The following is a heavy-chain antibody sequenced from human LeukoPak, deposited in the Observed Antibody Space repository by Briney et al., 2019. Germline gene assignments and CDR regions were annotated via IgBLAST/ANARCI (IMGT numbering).Heavy chain of an antibody. D-gene: IGHD3-16*02. V-gene: IGHV3-48*03. Sequence: PGGSLRLSCAASGFTFSSYEMNWVRQAPGKGLEWVSYISSSGSTIYYADSVKGRFTISRGNAKKSLYLQMNSLRAEDTAVYYCARGSYRPIDYWGQGTLVTVSS. CDR1: GFTFSSYE. CDR3: ARGSYRPIDY. CDR2: ISSSGSTI. J-gene: IGHJ4*02.